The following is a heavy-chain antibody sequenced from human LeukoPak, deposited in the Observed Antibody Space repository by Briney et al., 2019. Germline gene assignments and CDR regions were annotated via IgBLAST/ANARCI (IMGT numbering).Heavy chain of an antibody. D-gene: IGHD5-24*01. CDR2: IWYDGSNK. CDR1: GFTFSSYG. J-gene: IGHJ4*02. CDR3: AREVLQYHPPAGYDY. Sequence: TGGSLRLSCAASGFTFSSYGMHWVRQAPGKGLEWVAVIWYDGSNKYYADSVKGRFTISRDNSKNTLYLQMNSLRAEDTAVYYCAREVLQYHPPAGYDYWGQGTLVTVSS. V-gene: IGHV3-33*01.